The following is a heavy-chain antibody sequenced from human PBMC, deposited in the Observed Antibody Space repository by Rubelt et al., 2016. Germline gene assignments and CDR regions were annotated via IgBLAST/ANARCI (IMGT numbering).Heavy chain of an antibody. CDR3: VGRPTDTEDETDLDS. D-gene: IGHD1-14*01. CDR1: GYSISSGYY. CDR2: VYHSGST. J-gene: IGHJ4*02. Sequence: QVQLQESGPGLVKPSETLSLTCTVSGYSISSGYYWGWIRQPPGKGLEWIGNVYHSGSTYYNPSLKSRVTISVDTSKNQVSLELACVTSAEPAVCYCVGRPTDTEDETDLDSWGLGTLVTVAS. V-gene: IGHV4-38-2*02.